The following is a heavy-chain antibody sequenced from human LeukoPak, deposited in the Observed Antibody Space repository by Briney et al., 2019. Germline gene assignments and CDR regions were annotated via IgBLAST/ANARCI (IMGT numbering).Heavy chain of an antibody. Sequence: SETLSLTCTVSGGSITNSYWNWIRQSPGKGLEWIGYINYSGSTNYNPSLKSRVTISVDTSKNQFSLKLSSVTAADTAVYFCARDPLSTNDFDIWGQGTMVTVSS. CDR1: GGSITNSY. CDR3: ARDPLSTNDFDI. CDR2: INYSGST. J-gene: IGHJ3*02. V-gene: IGHV4-59*01.